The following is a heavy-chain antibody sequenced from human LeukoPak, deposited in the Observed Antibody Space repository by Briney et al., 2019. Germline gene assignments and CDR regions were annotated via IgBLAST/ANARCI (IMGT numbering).Heavy chain of an antibody. Sequence: PGGSLRLSCAASGFTFSSYSMNWVRQAPGKGLEWVSSISSSSSYIYYADSVKGRFTISRDNAKNSLYLQMNSLRAEDTAVYYCASSSSGYDYYYYYMDVWGKGTTVTVSS. CDR2: ISSSSSYI. CDR1: GFTFSSYS. D-gene: IGHD5-12*01. V-gene: IGHV3-21*01. J-gene: IGHJ6*03. CDR3: ASSSSGYDYYYYYMDV.